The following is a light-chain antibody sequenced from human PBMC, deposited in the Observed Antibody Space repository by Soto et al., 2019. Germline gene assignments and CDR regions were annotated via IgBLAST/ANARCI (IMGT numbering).Light chain of an antibody. J-gene: IGLJ1*01. CDR1: SSNIEYNT. Sequence: QSVLTQPPSASGTPGQRITISCSGSSSNIEYNTVSWYQQLPGTAPKLLVYSNSQRPSAVPVRSSGSKSGTSASLAISGLQSADEAAYYCGAWDDSLNGYVFGTGTKLTVL. CDR3: GAWDDSLNGYV. V-gene: IGLV1-44*01. CDR2: SNS.